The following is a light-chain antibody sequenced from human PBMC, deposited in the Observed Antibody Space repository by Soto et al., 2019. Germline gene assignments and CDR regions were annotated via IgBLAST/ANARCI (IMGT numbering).Light chain of an antibody. J-gene: IGKJ1*01. CDR3: QHDNSYSEA. CDR2: KAS. CDR1: QTISSW. Sequence: DIQMTQSPSTLSGSVGDRVTITCRASQTISSWLAWYQQKPGKAPKLLIYKASTLKSGVPSRFSGSGSGTEFTLINSSPQPQDVATYYCQHDNSYSEAFGQGTKVDIK. V-gene: IGKV1-5*03.